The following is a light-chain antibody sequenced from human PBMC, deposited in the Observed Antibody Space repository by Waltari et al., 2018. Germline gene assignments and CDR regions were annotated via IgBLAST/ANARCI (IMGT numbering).Light chain of an antibody. CDR1: HTISRY. J-gene: IGKJ1*01. CDR2: NAS. CDR3: QKYVNLPAT. Sequence: SCSARHTISRYLACYQQKPGQAPSLLIYNASTRATGIPDRFSGSRSGTYFSLTIIRLESEDFAVYYCQKYVNLPATFGQGTKVEIK. V-gene: IGKV3-20*01.